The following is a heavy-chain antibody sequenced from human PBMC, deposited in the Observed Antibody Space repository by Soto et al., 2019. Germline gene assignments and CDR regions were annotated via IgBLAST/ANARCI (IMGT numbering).Heavy chain of an antibody. D-gene: IGHD3-3*01. V-gene: IGHV3-66*01. CDR3: ARGEWQNHYGMDV. CDR2: IYSGGST. CDR1: GFTVSSNY. J-gene: IGHJ6*02. Sequence: EVQLVESGGGLVQPGGSLRLSCAASGFTVSSNYMSWVRQAPGKGLEWVSVIYSGGSTYYADSVKGRFTISRDNSKNMLYLQKNSLRAEDTAVYYCARGEWQNHYGMDVWGQGTTVTVSS.